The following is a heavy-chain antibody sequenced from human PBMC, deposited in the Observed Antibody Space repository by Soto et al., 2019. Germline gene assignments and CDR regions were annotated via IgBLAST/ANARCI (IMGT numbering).Heavy chain of an antibody. CDR1: GGSFSGYY. V-gene: IGHV4-34*01. Sequence: QVQLQQWGAGLFKPSETLSLTCAVYGGSFSGYYWSWIGQPPGKGLEWIGEINHSGSTNYNPSLKSRVTISVDTSKNQFSLRLSSVTAADTAVYYCARDGPPNGMDVWGQGTTVTVSS. CDR2: INHSGST. J-gene: IGHJ6*02. CDR3: ARDGPPNGMDV.